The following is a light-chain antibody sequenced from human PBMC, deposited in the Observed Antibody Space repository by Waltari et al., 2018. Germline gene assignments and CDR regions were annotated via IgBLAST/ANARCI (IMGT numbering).Light chain of an antibody. V-gene: IGKV3-20*01. Sequence: EIVLTQPPGPLSLSPGERATLSCRASQSVSRYLAWYQQKPGQAPRLLIYGASSRATGIPDRFSGSGSGTDFSLTISRLEPEDFAVYYCQNHERLPAMFGQGTKVEIK. CDR3: QNHERLPAM. CDR2: GAS. J-gene: IGKJ1*01. CDR1: QSVSRY.